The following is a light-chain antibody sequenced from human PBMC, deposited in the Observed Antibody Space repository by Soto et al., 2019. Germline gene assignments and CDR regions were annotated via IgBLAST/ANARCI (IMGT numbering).Light chain of an antibody. J-gene: IGLJ3*02. Sequence: QAVVTQEPSLTVSPGGTVTLTCGSSTGAVTSGHYPYWFQQKPGQAPRTLVYNTSDKHSWAPARFSGSLLGDKAALTLSGAQPEDEAEYYCLLSYSGARVFGGGTNSPS. CDR1: TGAVTSGHY. CDR2: NTS. CDR3: LLSYSGARV. V-gene: IGLV7-46*01.